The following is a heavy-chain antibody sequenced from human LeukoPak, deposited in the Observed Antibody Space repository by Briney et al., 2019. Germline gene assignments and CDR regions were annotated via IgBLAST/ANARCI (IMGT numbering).Heavy chain of an antibody. Sequence: PGGSLRLSCAASGFTFSSYAMSWVRQAPGKGLEWVSAISGSGGSTYYADSVKGRFTISGDNSKNTLYLQMNTLRAEDTAVYYCAKGPAYCSSTSCPGDYWGQGTLVTVSS. CDR3: AKGPAYCSSTSCPGDY. CDR2: ISGSGGST. V-gene: IGHV3-23*01. J-gene: IGHJ4*02. CDR1: GFTFSSYA. D-gene: IGHD2-2*01.